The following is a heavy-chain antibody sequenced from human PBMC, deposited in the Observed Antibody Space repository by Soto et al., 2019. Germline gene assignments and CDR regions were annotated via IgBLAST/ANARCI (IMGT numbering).Heavy chain of an antibody. D-gene: IGHD1-7*01. CDR2: INPNSGGT. Sequence: ASVKVPCKASGYTFTGYYMHWVRQAPGQGLEWMGWINPNSGGTNYAQKFQGWVTMTRDTSISTAYMELSRLRSDDTAVYYCAREKETTDPQNYYYGMDVWGQGTTVTVSS. J-gene: IGHJ6*02. V-gene: IGHV1-2*04. CDR1: GYTFTGYY. CDR3: AREKETTDPQNYYYGMDV.